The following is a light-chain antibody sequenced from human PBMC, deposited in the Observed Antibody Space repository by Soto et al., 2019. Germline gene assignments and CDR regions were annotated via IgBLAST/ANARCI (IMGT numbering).Light chain of an antibody. J-gene: IGKJ4*01. V-gene: IGKV1-33*01. CDR2: DAS. CDR3: QLYKNVILT. Sequence: DIKMTQSPSSLSASVGDRVTLTCQASEDVSDYVNWYQQKPGRAPTLLIYDASKLETGVPSRFSGSRSGTDFPFTIRDLQPEDFATYYCQLYKNVILTFGGGTRVDI. CDR1: EDVSDY.